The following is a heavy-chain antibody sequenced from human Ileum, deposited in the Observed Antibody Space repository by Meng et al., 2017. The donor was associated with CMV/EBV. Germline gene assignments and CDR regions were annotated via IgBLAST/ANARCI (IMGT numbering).Heavy chain of an antibody. CDR3: ARCAHDSLTGCYGMDV. CDR2: IYDSGSS. Sequence: GSLRLSCSVSGGSISSYYWSWIRQPPGKGLEWIGYIYDSGSSNYNPSLKSRVTISIDTSRNQFSLKVSSVTAADTSGYYCARCAHDSLTGCYGMDVWGQGTSVTVSS. CDR1: GGSISSYY. J-gene: IGHJ6*02. D-gene: IGHD3-9*01. V-gene: IGHV4-59*01.